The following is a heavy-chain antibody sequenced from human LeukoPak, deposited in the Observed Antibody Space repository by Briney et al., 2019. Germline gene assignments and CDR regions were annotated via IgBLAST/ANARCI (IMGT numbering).Heavy chain of an antibody. D-gene: IGHD3-22*01. V-gene: IGHV3-30*04. Sequence: PGRSLRLSCAASGFTFSSYAMHWVRQAPGKGLEWVAVISYDGSNKYYADSVKGRFTISRDNSKNTLYLQMNSLRAEDTAVYYCARDLYYYDSSGEPHDIWGQGTMVTVSS. CDR2: ISYDGSNK. J-gene: IGHJ3*02. CDR3: ARDLYYYDSSGEPHDI. CDR1: GFTFSSYA.